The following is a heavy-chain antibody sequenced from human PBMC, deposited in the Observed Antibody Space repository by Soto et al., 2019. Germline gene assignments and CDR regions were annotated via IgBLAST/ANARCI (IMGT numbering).Heavy chain of an antibody. CDR2: ISGSGNTI. CDR3: AKVGYDTFGYYLRSFDC. D-gene: IGHD2-2*03. V-gene: IGHV3-23*01. J-gene: IGHJ4*02. CDR1: GFTFSTNA. Sequence: XGSLRLSCATAGFTFSTNAMGWVRQAPGRGLEFVSLISGSGNTIYYADSVKGRFTISRDNSMNTVSLQMNSLRAEDTAVYYCAKVGYDTFGYYLRSFDCWGQGTLVTVSS.